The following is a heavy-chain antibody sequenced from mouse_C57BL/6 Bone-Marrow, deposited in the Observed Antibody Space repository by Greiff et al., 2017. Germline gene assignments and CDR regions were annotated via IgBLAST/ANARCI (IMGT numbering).Heavy chain of an antibody. CDR1: GYTFTDYN. CDR3: ARKDRGRFYWYFDV. J-gene: IGHJ1*03. Sequence: DVQLQESGPELVKPGASVKIPCKASGYTFTDYNMDWVKQSHGKSLEWIGDINPNNGGTIYNQKFKGKATLTVDKSSSTAYMELRSLTSEDTAVYYCARKDRGRFYWYFDVWGTGTTVTVSS. V-gene: IGHV1-18*01. D-gene: IGHD1-1*01. CDR2: INPNNGGT.